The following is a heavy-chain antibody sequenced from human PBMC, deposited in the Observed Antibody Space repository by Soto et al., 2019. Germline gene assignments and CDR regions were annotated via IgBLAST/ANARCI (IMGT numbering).Heavy chain of an antibody. CDR3: AKDRGRMTTCFRS. V-gene: IGHV3-23*01. CDR1: GFTFSSYA. J-gene: IGHJ6*02. CDR2: ISGSGGST. Sequence: EVQLLESGGGLVQPGGSLRLSCAASGFTFSSYAMSWVRQAPGKGLEWVSAISGSGGSTYYADCVKGRFTISRDNSKNTLYRQMNSLRAEDTAVYYCAKDRGRMTTCFRSWGQGTTVTVSS. D-gene: IGHD4-17*01.